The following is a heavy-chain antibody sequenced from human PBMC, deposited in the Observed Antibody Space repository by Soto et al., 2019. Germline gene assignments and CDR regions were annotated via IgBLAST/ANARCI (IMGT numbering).Heavy chain of an antibody. CDR1: GFTFSSYG. D-gene: IGHD6-13*01. V-gene: IGHV3-33*01. Sequence: QVQLVESGGGVVQPGRSLRLSCAASGFTFSSYGMHWVRQAPGKGLEWVAVIWYDGSNKYYADSVKGRFTISRDNSKNTLYLQMNSLRAEDTAVYYCARDGYSSSWSHYYYYYYMDVWGKGTTVTVSS. CDR2: IWYDGSNK. CDR3: ARDGYSSSWSHYYYYYYMDV. J-gene: IGHJ6*03.